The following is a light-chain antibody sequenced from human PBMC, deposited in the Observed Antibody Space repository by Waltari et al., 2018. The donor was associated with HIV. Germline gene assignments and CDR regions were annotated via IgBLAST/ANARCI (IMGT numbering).Light chain of an antibody. CDR3: AAWDDSLSGWV. Sequence: QSVVTQPPSASGTPGQRVPISCSGSNSNTGTNYVYWYQQLPGKAPQLLINRNKQRPSGVPDRFSGSKSGASASLAISGLRSEDEADYFCAAWDDSLSGWVFGGGTKLTVL. J-gene: IGLJ3*02. CDR2: RNK. CDR1: NSNTGTNY. V-gene: IGLV1-47*01.